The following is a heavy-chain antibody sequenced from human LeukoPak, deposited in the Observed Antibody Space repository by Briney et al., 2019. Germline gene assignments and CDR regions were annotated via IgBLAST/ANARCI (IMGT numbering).Heavy chain of an antibody. CDR2: IYYSGST. Sequence: NPSETLSLTCTVSGGSISSNNDYWGWIRQPPGKGLEWIGYIYYSGSTNYNPSLKSRVTISVDTSKNQFSLKLSSVTAADTAVYYCARHRPSGGYDSGGAFDIWGQGTMVTVSS. V-gene: IGHV4-61*05. D-gene: IGHD5-12*01. CDR3: ARHRPSGGYDSGGAFDI. J-gene: IGHJ3*02. CDR1: GGSISSNNDY.